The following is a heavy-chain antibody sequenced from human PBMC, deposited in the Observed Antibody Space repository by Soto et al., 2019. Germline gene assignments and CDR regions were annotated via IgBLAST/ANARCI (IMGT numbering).Heavy chain of an antibody. CDR3: ARDGSYCSSTSCDVTGFDY. J-gene: IGHJ4*02. D-gene: IGHD2-2*01. V-gene: IGHV1-3*01. CDR1: GYTFTSYA. CDR2: INAGNGNT. Sequence: VASVKVSCKASGYTFTSYAMHWVLQAPGQRLEGMGWINAGNGNTKYSQKFQGRVTITRDTSASTAHMELSSLRSEDTAVYYCARDGSYCSSTSCDVTGFDYWGQGTLVTVAS.